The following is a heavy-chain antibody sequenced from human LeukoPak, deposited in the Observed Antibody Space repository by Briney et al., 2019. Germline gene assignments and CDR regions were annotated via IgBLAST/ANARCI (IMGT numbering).Heavy chain of an antibody. D-gene: IGHD2-2*01. Sequence: SSETLSLTCTVSGGSISSTFYYWGWIRQPPGKGLEWIGTTHYSGRTYYNPSLESRVTISVATSKNQFSLKLSSVTAADTAVYYCARDLEVPTVTYNWFDLWGQGTLVTVSS. V-gene: IGHV4-39*07. J-gene: IGHJ5*02. CDR3: ARDLEVPTVTYNWFDL. CDR1: GGSISSTFYY. CDR2: THYSGRT.